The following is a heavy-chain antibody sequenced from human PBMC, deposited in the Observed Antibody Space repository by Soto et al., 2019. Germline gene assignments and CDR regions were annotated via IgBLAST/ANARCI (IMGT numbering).Heavy chain of an antibody. CDR1: GFTFSSYW. J-gene: IGHJ6*02. V-gene: IGHV3-7*01. D-gene: IGHD3-3*01. CDR2: IRGGGSNK. CDR3: AREPLYDFWSGYPYGMDV. Sequence: PGGSLRLSCAASGFTFSSYWMSWVRQAPGKGLEWVSNIRGGGSNKYYADSVKGRLTISRDNAKNSLYLQMNSLRDEDTAVYYCAREPLYDFWSGYPYGMDVWGQGTTVTVSS.